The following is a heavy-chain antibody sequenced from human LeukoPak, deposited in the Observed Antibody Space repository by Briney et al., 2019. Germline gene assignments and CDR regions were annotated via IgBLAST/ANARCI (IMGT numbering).Heavy chain of an antibody. Sequence: AGGSLRLSCAASGFTFSSYGMHWVRQAPGEGLEWVSTISGSGGSTYYADSVKGRFTISRDNSKDTLHLQMNSLRAEDTAVYYCAKDRGGYYYYYDIDVWGQGTTVTVSS. V-gene: IGHV3-23*01. D-gene: IGHD3-10*01. CDR1: GFTFSSYG. CDR2: ISGSGGST. J-gene: IGHJ6*02. CDR3: AKDRGGYYYYYDIDV.